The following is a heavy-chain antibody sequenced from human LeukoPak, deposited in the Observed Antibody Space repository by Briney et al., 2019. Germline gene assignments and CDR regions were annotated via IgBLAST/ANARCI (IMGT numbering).Heavy chain of an antibody. J-gene: IGHJ6*03. CDR3: ARLKFYDSTGYSPGYYMDV. Sequence: SETLSLTCAVSGYSISSAYYWSWIRQPAGKGPEWIGRIYPTGNTDYNPSLKTRVTMSTDLSKKQFSLRLRSVTAADTAVYYCARLKFYDSTGYSPGYYMDVWGKGTAVTVSS. CDR1: GYSISSAYY. D-gene: IGHD3-22*01. V-gene: IGHV4-4*07. CDR2: IYPTGNT.